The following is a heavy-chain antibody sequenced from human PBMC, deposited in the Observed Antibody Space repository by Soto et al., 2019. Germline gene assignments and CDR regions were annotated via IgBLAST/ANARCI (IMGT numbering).Heavy chain of an antibody. V-gene: IGHV1-24*01. Sequence: ASVKVSCKVSGYTLTELSMHCVRQAPGKVLEWMGGFDPEDGETIYAQKFQGRVTMTEDTSTDTAYMELSSLRSEDTAVYYCATAPRITMIVVVTPPFDYWGQGTLVTVSS. J-gene: IGHJ4*02. CDR3: ATAPRITMIVVVTPPFDY. D-gene: IGHD3-22*01. CDR1: GYTLTELS. CDR2: FDPEDGET.